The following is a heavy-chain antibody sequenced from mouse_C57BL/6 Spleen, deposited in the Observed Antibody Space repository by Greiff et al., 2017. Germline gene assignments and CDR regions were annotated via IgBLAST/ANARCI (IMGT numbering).Heavy chain of an antibody. D-gene: IGHD3-3*01. J-gene: IGHJ3*01. V-gene: IGHV14-2*01. CDR2: IDPEDGDT. CDR3: ARGTAEGKGAWLAY. CDR1: GFNIKDYY. Sequence: VQLQQSGAELVKPGASVKLSCTASGFNIKDYYMHWVKQRTEQGLEWIGRIDPEDGDTKYAPKFQGKATITADKASNTGYLQLSSLKSEDTAVDYCARGTAEGKGAWLAYWGQGTLVTVSA.